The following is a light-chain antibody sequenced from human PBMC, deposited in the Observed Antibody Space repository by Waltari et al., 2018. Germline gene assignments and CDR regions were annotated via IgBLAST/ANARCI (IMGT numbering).Light chain of an antibody. CDR1: SLRSPL. Sequence: SSELTQDPAVSVALGQTVRIPCQGSSLRSPLATWYQQKPGQAPILVLFGKNKRPAGIPDRFSGYNSETTASLTITGAQAEDEADYYCGCRDSSASHVLFAGGTKLTVL. V-gene: IGLV3-19*01. CDR2: GKN. CDR3: GCRDSSASHVL. J-gene: IGLJ2*01.